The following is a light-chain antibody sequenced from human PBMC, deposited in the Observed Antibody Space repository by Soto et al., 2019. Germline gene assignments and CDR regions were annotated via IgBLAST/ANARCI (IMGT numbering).Light chain of an antibody. CDR3: QQYGSSPLT. V-gene: IGKV3-20*01. CDR1: QSVSSSY. CDR2: GAS. Sequence: IVLTQSPGTLSLSPGERATLSCRASQSVSSSYLAWYQQKPGQAPRLLIYGASSRATGIPDRFSGSGSGTDFTLTISRLEPEDFAVHYCQQYGSSPLTLGGGTKVDIK. J-gene: IGKJ4*01.